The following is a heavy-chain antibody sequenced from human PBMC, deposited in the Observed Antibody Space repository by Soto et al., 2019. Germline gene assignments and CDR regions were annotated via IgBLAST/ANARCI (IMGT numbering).Heavy chain of an antibody. D-gene: IGHD6-19*01. CDR1: GFTFSSYW. Sequence: TGGSLRLSCAASGFTFSSYWMHWVRQAPGKGLVWVSRINSDGSSTSYADSVKGRFTISRDNAKNTLYLQMNSLRAEDTAVYYCARTPPAVAAPFDYWGQGTLVTVSS. J-gene: IGHJ4*02. CDR3: ARTPPAVAAPFDY. CDR2: INSDGSST. V-gene: IGHV3-74*01.